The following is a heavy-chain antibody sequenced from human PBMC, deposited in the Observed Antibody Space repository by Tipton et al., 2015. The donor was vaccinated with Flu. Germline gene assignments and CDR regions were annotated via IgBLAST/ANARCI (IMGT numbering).Heavy chain of an antibody. CDR1: GFTFDDYA. Sequence: SLRLSCAASGFTFDDYAIHGVREAPGKGLEWVSLISWDGVNTFYGDSVKGRFTISRDNSKNSVFLQMNSLRLEDTALYYCEKDSPLGTHYGMDVWGQGTTVIVS. CDR2: ISWDGVNT. CDR3: EKDSPLGTHYGMDV. D-gene: IGHD6-13*01. J-gene: IGHJ6*02. V-gene: IGHV3-43D*03.